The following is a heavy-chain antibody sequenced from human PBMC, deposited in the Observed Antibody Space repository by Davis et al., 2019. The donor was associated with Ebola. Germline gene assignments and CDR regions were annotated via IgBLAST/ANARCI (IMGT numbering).Heavy chain of an antibody. Sequence: GESLKISCAASGFTFDDYGMSWVRQAPGKGLEWVSGINWNGGSTGYADSVKGRFTISRDNAKNSLYLQMNSLRAEDTAVYYCARDEWLVGSYFDYWGQGTLVTVSS. CDR2: INWNGGST. CDR1: GFTFDDYG. J-gene: IGHJ4*02. CDR3: ARDEWLVGSYFDY. V-gene: IGHV3-20*04. D-gene: IGHD6-19*01.